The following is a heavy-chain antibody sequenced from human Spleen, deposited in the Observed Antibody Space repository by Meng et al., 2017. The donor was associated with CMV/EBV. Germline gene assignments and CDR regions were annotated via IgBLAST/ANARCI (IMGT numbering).Heavy chain of an antibody. D-gene: IGHD1-1*01. CDR2: ISWNSVGI. Sequence: SLKISCAASGFTFDDYAMYWVRQAPGKGLEWVSDISWNSVGIGYADSVKGRFTISRDNAKNSLYLQMNSLRAEDTALYYCAAGRSRARFDYWGQGTLVTVSS. CDR1: GFTFDDYA. J-gene: IGHJ4*02. CDR3: AAGRSRARFDY. V-gene: IGHV3-9*01.